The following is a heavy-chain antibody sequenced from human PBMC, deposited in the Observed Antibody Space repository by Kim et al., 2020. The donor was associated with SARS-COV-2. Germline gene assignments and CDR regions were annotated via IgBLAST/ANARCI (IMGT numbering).Heavy chain of an antibody. CDR2: INNIGGLT. CDR3: TRGRILDDAFDV. J-gene: IGHJ3*01. CDR1: GFTFGGSN. Sequence: GGSLRLSCAASGFTFGGSNMNWVRQAPGKGLEWVSTINNIGGLTYYAASVKGRFTISRDNTKNTLSLHMNGLKPDDTALYYCTRGRILDDAFDVWGQGTMVTVSS. V-gene: IGHV3-23*05.